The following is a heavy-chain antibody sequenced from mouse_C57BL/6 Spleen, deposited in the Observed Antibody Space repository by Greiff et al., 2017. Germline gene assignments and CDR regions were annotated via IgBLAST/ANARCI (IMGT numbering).Heavy chain of an antibody. V-gene: IGHV2-6-1*01. CDR2: IWSDGST. D-gene: IGHD3-2*02. CDR1: GFSLTSYG. CDR3: ARQLRLDYAMDY. Sequence: QVQLKESGPGLVAPSQSLSITCTVSGFSLTSYGVHWVRQPPGKGLEWLVVIWSDGSTTYNSALKSKLTISKDNAKSQVFLKMNSLQTDDTAMYYCARQLRLDYAMDYWGQGTSVTVSS. J-gene: IGHJ4*01.